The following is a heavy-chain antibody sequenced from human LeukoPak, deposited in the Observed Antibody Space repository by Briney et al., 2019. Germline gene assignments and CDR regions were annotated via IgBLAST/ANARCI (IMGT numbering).Heavy chain of an antibody. V-gene: IGHV4-59*11. J-gene: IGHJ4*02. D-gene: IGHD3-9*01. Sequence: NPSETLSLTCTVSGGSISSHYWSWIRQPPGKGLEWIGYIYYSGSTNYNPSLKSRVTISVDTSKNQFSLKLSSVTAADTAVYYCARSKDILTGYCFDYWGQGTLVTVSS. CDR1: GGSISSHY. CDR2: IYYSGST. CDR3: ARSKDILTGYCFDY.